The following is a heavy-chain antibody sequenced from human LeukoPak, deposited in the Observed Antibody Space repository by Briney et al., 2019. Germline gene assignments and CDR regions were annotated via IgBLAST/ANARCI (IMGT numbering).Heavy chain of an antibody. CDR1: GFRLRDFY. CDR2: ISSSGSTI. V-gene: IGHV3-11*04. CDR3: AELGITMIGGV. Sequence: GESLRLSCAASGFRLRDFYMNWVRQAPGKGLEWVSYISSSGSTIYYADSVKGRFTISRDNAKNSLYLQMNSLRAEDTAVYYCAELGITMIGGVWGKGITVTTSS. D-gene: IGHD3-10*02. J-gene: IGHJ6*04.